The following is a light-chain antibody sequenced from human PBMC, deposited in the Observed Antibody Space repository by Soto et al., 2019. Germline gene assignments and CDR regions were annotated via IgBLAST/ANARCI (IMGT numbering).Light chain of an antibody. J-gene: IGLJ2*01. CDR1: SGHSNYA. Sequence: QSVLTQSPSASASLGASVKLTCTLSSGHSNYAIAWHQQQPEKGPRYLMKLNRDGSHSKGDGIPSRFSGSSAGAERYLTISSLQSEDEADYYCRTWGTGSGVFGGGTQLTVL. V-gene: IGLV4-69*01. CDR3: RTWGTGSGV. CDR2: LNRDGSH.